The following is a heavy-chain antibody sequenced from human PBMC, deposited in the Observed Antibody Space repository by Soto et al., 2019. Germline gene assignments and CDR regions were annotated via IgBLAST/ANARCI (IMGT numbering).Heavy chain of an antibody. CDR2: ITYDVSNN. CDR3: AKDGMEAAGPFDY. J-gene: IGHJ4*02. Sequence: PGGSLRLSCAASGFTFSSYAMSWVRQAPGKGLEWVSAITYDVSNNYYADSVKGRFTISRDNSKITLYLQMNSLRAEDTAVYYCAKDGMEAAGPFDYWGQGTLVTVSS. V-gene: IGHV3-30*18. D-gene: IGHD6-13*01. CDR1: GFTFSSYA.